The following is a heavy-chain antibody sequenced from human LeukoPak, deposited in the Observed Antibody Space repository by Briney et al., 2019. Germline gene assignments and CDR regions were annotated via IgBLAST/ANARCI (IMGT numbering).Heavy chain of an antibody. CDR2: MNPNSGNT. CDR3: ARDHLQYNYGFTHRAAFDI. Sequence: SVKVACKVYGYSFTSFYINWVRQATGQGLEWMGWMNPNSGNTGYAQKFQGRVTMTRNTSISPAYMELRALRSDDTAVYYCARDHLQYNYGFTHRAAFDIWGQGTMVTVSS. CDR1: GYSFTSFY. J-gene: IGHJ3*02. D-gene: IGHD5-18*01. V-gene: IGHV1-8*01.